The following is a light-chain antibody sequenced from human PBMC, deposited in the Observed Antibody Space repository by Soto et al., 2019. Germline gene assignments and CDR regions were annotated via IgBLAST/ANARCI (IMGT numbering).Light chain of an antibody. CDR2: GVS. V-gene: IGLV2-23*02. J-gene: IGLJ1*01. CDR1: SSDVGTYNL. Sequence: QSALTQPASVSGSPGQSITISCTGTSSDVGTYNLVSWYQQHPGRAPQLMIYGVSKRPSGISNRFSGSKFGNTASLTIAGLQAEDEADYYCCSYAADSTFVFGTGTKLTVL. CDR3: CSYAADSTFV.